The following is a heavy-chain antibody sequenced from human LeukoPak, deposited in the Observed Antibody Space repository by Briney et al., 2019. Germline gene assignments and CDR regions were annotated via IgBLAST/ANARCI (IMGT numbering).Heavy chain of an antibody. CDR2: INHSGST. V-gene: IGHV4-34*01. J-gene: IGHJ4*02. CDR1: GGSFSGYY. CDR3: ARVLRI. Sequence: KTSETLSLTCAVYGGSFSGYYWSWIRQPPGKELEWIGEINHSGSTNYNPSLKSRVTISVDTSKNQFSLKLSSVTAADTAVYYCARVLRIWGQGTLVTVSS.